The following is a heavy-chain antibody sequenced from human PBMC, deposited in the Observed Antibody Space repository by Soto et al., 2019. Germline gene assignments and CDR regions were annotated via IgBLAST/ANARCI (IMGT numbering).Heavy chain of an antibody. V-gene: IGHV4-39*01. D-gene: IGHD6-6*01. Sequence: SETLSLTCTVSGGSISSSSYYWGWIRQPPGKGLEWIGSIYYSGSTYYNPSLKSRVTISVDTSKNQFSLKLSSVTAADTAVYYCARQTRRSIAARTFDYWGQGTLVTVSS. CDR2: IYYSGST. J-gene: IGHJ4*02. CDR3: ARQTRRSIAARTFDY. CDR1: GGSISSSSYY.